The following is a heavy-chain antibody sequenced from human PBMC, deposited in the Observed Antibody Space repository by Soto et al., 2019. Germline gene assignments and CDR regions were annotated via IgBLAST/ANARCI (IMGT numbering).Heavy chain of an antibody. V-gene: IGHV4-59*01. J-gene: IGHJ6*02. CDR3: ARGSPASSLYYYYYYGMDV. D-gene: IGHD2-2*01. CDR1: GGSISSYD. CDR2: IYYSGST. Sequence: PSETLSLTCTVSGGSISSYDWSWIRQPPGKGLEWIGYIYYSGSTNYNPSLKSRVTISVDTSKNQFSLKLSSVTAADTAVYYCARGSPASSLYYYYYYGMDVWGQGTTVTVSS.